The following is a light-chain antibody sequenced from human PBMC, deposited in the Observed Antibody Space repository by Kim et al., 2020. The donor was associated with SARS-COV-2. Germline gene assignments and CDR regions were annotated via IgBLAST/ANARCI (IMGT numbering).Light chain of an antibody. CDR2: DAS. Sequence: DIQMTQSPSTLSASVGDRVTITCRASQSINSWLAWYQQKPGKAPKVLIYDASSLESGVPSRFSGSGSGTEFTLTISSLQPDDVATYYFQQYKSYWTFGQGTKVDIK. V-gene: IGKV1-5*01. CDR1: QSINSW. CDR3: QQYKSYWT. J-gene: IGKJ1*01.